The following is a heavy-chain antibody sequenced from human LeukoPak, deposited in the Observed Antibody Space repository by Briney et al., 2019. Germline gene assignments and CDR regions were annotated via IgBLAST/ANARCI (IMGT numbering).Heavy chain of an antibody. J-gene: IGHJ4*02. D-gene: IGHD4-17*01. CDR3: ARDLLGDYGYFDY. CDR1: GYTFTSYY. Sequence: ASVKVSCKASGYTFTSYYMHWVRQAPGQGLEWMGIINSSGGSTNYAQKFQGRVTMTRDTSTSTVYMELSSLRSEDTAVYYCARDLLGDYGYFDYWGQGTLVTVSS. CDR2: INSSGGST. V-gene: IGHV1-46*03.